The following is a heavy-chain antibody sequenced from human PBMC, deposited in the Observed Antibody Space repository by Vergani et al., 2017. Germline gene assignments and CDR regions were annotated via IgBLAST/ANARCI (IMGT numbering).Heavy chain of an antibody. CDR3: ARDYYGSGTVDY. V-gene: IGHV4-59*01. Sequence: QVQLQESGPGLVKPSETLSLTCTVSGGSISSYYWSWIRQPPGKGLDWIGYIYYSGSTNYNPSLKSRVTISVDTSKNQFSLKLSSVTAADTAVYYCARDYYGSGTVDYWGQGTLVTVSS. D-gene: IGHD3-10*01. CDR2: IYYSGST. J-gene: IGHJ4*02. CDR1: GGSISSYY.